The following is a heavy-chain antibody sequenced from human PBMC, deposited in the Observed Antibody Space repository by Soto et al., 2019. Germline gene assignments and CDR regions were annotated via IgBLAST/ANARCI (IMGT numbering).Heavy chain of an antibody. CDR3: ARVESSSRLHTWGPDP. CDR2: IHYSGST. V-gene: IGHV4-31*03. CDR1: VGSINSGAYY. J-gene: IGHJ5*02. Sequence: QVQLQESGPGLVKPSQTLSLTCTVSVGSINSGAYYWSSIRQHPGKGLEWIGYIHYSGSTYYNPSINSRLTISVDMPKNLLSLQLSSVTAADTAVYYCARVESSSRLHTWGPDPWGQGKLVTVSS. D-gene: IGHD6-13*01.